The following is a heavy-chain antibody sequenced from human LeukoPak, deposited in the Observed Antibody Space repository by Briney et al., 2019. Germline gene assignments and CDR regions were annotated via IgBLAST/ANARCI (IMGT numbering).Heavy chain of an antibody. CDR3: TRHVYCSGGSCYFDY. J-gene: IGHJ4*02. Sequence: GGSLKLSCAASGFTFSGSAMHWVRQASGKGLEWVGRIRSKANSYATAYAASVKGRFTISRDDSKNTAYLQMNSLKTEDTAVYYCTRHVYCSGGSCYFDYWCQGTLVTVSS. CDR1: GFTFSGSA. CDR2: IRSKANSYAT. V-gene: IGHV3-73*01. D-gene: IGHD2-15*01.